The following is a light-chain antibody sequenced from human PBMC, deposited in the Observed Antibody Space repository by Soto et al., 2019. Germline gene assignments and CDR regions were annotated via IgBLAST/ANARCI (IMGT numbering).Light chain of an antibody. Sequence: DIQMTQSPSSLSASVGDRVTITVRASQGISSWLAWYQQKPGKAPKLLIYAASSLQSGVPSRFRGSRSGTEFTLTVSSLQPEDFATYYCLQDHDDSWTFGQGTKVDI. J-gene: IGKJ1*01. V-gene: IGKV1-12*01. CDR2: AAS. CDR1: QGISSW. CDR3: LQDHDDSWT.